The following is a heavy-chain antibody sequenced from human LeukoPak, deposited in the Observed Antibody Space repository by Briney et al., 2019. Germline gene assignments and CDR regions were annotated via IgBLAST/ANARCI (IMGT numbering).Heavy chain of an antibody. CDR1: GGSISSYY. J-gene: IGHJ4*02. V-gene: IGHV4-59*01. CDR3: ARLLGSSRNFDY. Sequence: SETLSLTCTVSGGSISSYYWSWIRQPPGKGLEWIGYIYYSGSTNYNPSLKSRVTISVDTSKNQFPLKLSSVTAADTAVYYCARLLGSSRNFDYWGQGTLVTVSS. D-gene: IGHD6-13*01. CDR2: IYYSGST.